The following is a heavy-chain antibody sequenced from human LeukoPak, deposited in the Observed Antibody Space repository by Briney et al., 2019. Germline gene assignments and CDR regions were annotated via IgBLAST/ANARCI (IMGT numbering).Heavy chain of an antibody. CDR1: GYTFTSYD. CDR3: ASSTYYYDSSGSPPHDFDY. Sequence: ASVKVSCKASGYTFTSYDINWVRQATGQGLEWMGWMNPNSGNTGYAQKFQGRVTMTRNTSISTAYMELSSLRSEDTAVYYCASSTYYYDSSGSPPHDFDYWGQGTLVTVSS. CDR2: MNPNSGNT. J-gene: IGHJ4*02. D-gene: IGHD3-22*01. V-gene: IGHV1-8*01.